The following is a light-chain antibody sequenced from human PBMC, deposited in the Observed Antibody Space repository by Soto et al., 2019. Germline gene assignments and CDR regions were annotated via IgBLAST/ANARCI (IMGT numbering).Light chain of an antibody. CDR3: QQSYSSPPT. CDR1: QSISSY. Sequence: DIQMPQSPSSLSASVGDRVTISCRASQSISSYLNWYQQKPGKVPNLLISAASNLKSGVPLRFSGSGSGTDFTLTISSLQPEDFATFYCQQSYSSPPTFGQGTKLEIK. J-gene: IGKJ2*01. V-gene: IGKV1-39*01. CDR2: AAS.